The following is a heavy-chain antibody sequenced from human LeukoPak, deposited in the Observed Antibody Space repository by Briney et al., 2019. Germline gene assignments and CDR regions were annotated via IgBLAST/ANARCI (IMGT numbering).Heavy chain of an antibody. Sequence: GASVKVSSNASGYTFTDYYMHWVRPAPGQGLEWMGGIIPIFGTANYAQKFQGRVTITTDESTSTAYMELSSLRSEDTAVYYCARPRTVVPAALDYWGQGTLVTVSS. V-gene: IGHV1-69*05. CDR1: GYTFTDYY. CDR3: ARPRTVVPAALDY. D-gene: IGHD2-2*01. J-gene: IGHJ4*02. CDR2: IIPIFGTA.